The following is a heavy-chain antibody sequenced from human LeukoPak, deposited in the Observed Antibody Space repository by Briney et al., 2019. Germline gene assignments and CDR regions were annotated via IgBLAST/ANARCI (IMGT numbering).Heavy chain of an antibody. J-gene: IGHJ4*02. CDR1: GYRLADVY. CDR3: ATYYGGDTAFDY. CDR2: LDPGHGEK. Sequence: GASVKVSCRVSGYRLADVYIHWVRQAPGPGLEWMGGLDPGHGEKLYAQKFQGRVSMTEDTSTDTAFMEVSSLRSEDTATYYCATYYGGDTAFDYWGQGTLVTVSS. V-gene: IGHV1-24*01. D-gene: IGHD3-22*01.